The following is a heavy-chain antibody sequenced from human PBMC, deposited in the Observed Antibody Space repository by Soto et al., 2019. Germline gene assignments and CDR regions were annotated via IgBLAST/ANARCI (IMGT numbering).Heavy chain of an antibody. CDR1: GYTFNRHG. J-gene: IGHJ4*02. CDR3: ARVRIVGAREIDF. V-gene: IGHV1-18*04. CDR2: ISGYNGDI. D-gene: IGHD1-26*01. Sequence: ASVKVSCKASGYTFNRHGITWVRQAPGQGLEWMGWISGYNGDINYEQKFQGRVTLSSDTLTSTVYLELKNLRFDDTAVYYCARVRIVGAREIDFWGQGTLVTVSS.